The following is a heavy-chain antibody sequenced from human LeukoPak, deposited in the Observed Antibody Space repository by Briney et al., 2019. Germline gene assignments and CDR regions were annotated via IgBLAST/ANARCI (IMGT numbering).Heavy chain of an antibody. CDR3: AKDHDNGDYYYYFDS. Sequence: PGGSLRLSCVASGFSFDTYAMSWVRQPPGKGLEWVSGISDTGRKRHYTDSVKGRFTTSRDNSKNTLHLQMNSLRAEDTALYFCAKDHDNGDYYYYFDSWGQGTLVTVSS. D-gene: IGHD2-21*02. CDR2: ISDTGRKR. V-gene: IGHV3-23*01. J-gene: IGHJ4*02. CDR1: GFSFDTYA.